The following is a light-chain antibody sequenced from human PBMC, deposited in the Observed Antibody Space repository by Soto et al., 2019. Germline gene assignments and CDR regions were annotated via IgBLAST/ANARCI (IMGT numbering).Light chain of an antibody. CDR3: QRTYNAHLT. Sequence: DIQLTQSPSSLSASVGDRVTITCRVSQGISSDLNSYRQKPGKVPKLLIYSASNLQSGVPSRFSGSGSGTDFSLTISSLQPEHVATYYGQRTYNAHLTFGGGTKVEIK. CDR2: SAS. V-gene: IGKV1-27*01. J-gene: IGKJ4*01. CDR1: QGISSD.